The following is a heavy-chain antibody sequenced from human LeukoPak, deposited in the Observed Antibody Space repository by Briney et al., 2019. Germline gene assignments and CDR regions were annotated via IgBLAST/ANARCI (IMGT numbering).Heavy chain of an antibody. D-gene: IGHD2-21*01. Sequence: ASVKVSCKASGYTFTSYDINWVRQATGQGLEWMGWMNPNSGNTGYAQKFQGRVTMTRNTSISTAYMELSSLRAEDTAVYYCARQIGIVVMFGIQDAFDIWGQGTLVTVSS. CDR3: ARQIGIVVMFGIQDAFDI. V-gene: IGHV1-8*01. CDR1: GYTFTSYD. CDR2: MNPNSGNT. J-gene: IGHJ3*02.